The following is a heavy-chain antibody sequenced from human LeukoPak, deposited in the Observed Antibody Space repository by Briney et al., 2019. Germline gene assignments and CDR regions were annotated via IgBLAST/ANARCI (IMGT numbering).Heavy chain of an antibody. Sequence: PGGSLRLSCAASGFTFSGHWMHWVRQAPGKGLEWVAVISHDGGNKYYADSVKGRFTISRDNSKNTLFLQMNSLRLDDTAVYYCTRSGFGDYDFDPWGQGTLVTVSS. CDR2: ISHDGGNK. CDR1: GFTFSGHW. J-gene: IGHJ5*02. CDR3: TRSGFGDYDFDP. V-gene: IGHV3-30*03. D-gene: IGHD2-21*02.